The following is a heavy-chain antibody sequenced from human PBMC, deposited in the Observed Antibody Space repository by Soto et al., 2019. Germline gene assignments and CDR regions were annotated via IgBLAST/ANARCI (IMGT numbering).Heavy chain of an antibody. D-gene: IGHD6-13*01. CDR3: TQQQLSYYYGMDV. V-gene: IGHV3-15*07. CDR2: IKSKTDGGTT. CDR1: GFTFSNAW. J-gene: IGHJ6*02. Sequence: PGGSLRLSCAASGFTFSNAWMNWVRQAPGKGLEWVGRIKSKTDGGTTDYAAPVKGRFTISRDDSKNTLYLQMNSLKTEDTAVYYCTQQQLSYYYGMDVWGQGTTVTVSS.